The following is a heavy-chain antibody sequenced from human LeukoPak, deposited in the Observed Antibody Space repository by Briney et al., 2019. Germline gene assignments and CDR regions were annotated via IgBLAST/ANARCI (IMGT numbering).Heavy chain of an antibody. CDR3: TTERAGVAPS. D-gene: IGHD3-10*01. CDR1: GLTFSDAW. V-gene: IGHV3-15*01. J-gene: IGHJ4*02. Sequence: TGGSLRLSCGASGLTFSDAWMSWVRQAPGKGLEWVGRIKSKTDGGTTDYAAPVKGRFTISRDDSRNTLYLQMNSLKTEDTAVYYCTTERAGVAPSWGQGTLVTVSS. CDR2: IKSKTDGGTT.